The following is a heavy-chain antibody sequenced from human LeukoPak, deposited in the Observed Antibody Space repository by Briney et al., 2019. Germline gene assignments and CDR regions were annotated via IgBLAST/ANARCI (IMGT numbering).Heavy chain of an antibody. CDR3: ATMYHFGPGRYYYYMDV. D-gene: IGHD3/OR15-3a*01. CDR2: FDPEDGET. CDR1: GYTLTELS. Sequence: ASVKVSCKVSGYTLTELSMHWVRQAPGKGLEWMGGFDPEDGETIYAQKFQGRDTMTEDTSTDTAYMGLSSLRSEDTAVYYCATMYHFGPGRYYYYMDVWGKGTTVTVSS. V-gene: IGHV1-24*01. J-gene: IGHJ6*03.